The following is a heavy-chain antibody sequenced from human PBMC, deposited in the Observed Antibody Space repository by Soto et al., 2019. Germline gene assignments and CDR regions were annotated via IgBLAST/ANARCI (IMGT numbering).Heavy chain of an antibody. V-gene: IGHV3-7*01. CDR3: ARLTSGLTWGDASDI. CDR1: GFTFRNYW. Sequence: DVQLVESGGGLVQPGGSLRLSCGGFGFTFRNYWMNWVRQAPGKGLEWVAYIKEDGSEKYYLDSVKGRFTISRDNPKSSMYLQMNSVRADDTGVHFCARLTSGLTWGDASDIWVQGTMVTV. J-gene: IGHJ3*02. CDR2: IKEDGSEK. D-gene: IGHD3-16*01.